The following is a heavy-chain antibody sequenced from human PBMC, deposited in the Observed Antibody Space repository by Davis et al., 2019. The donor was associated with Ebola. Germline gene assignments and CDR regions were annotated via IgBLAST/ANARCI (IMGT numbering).Heavy chain of an antibody. Sequence: SETLSLTCTVSGGSISSGGYYWSWIRQHPGKGLEWIGYIYYSGSTNYKSSLKSRVTISVDTSKNQFSLKLSSVTAADTAVYYCARNPPLWLRFDPWGQGTLVTVSS. J-gene: IGHJ5*02. CDR2: IYYSGST. D-gene: IGHD3-10*01. V-gene: IGHV4-31*03. CDR1: GGSISSGGYY. CDR3: ARNPPLWLRFDP.